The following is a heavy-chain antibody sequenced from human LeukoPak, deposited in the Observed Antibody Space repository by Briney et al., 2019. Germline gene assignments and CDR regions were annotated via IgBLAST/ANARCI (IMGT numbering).Heavy chain of an antibody. CDR2: INHSGST. CDR3: ARGRHRAWFDP. V-gene: IGHV4-34*01. CDR1: RGSFSGYY. J-gene: IGHJ5*02. D-gene: IGHD1-14*01. Sequence: ASETLSLTCAVYRGSFSGYYWSWIRQPPGKGLEWIGEINHSGSTNYNPSLKSRVTISVDTSKNQFSLKLSSVTAADTAVYYCARGRHRAWFDPWGQGTLVTVSS.